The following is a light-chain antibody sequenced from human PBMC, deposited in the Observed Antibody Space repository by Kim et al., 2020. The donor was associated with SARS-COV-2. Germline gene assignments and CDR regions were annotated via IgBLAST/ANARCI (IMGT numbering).Light chain of an antibody. CDR1: SIGRKR. CDR2: YDS. J-gene: IGLJ7*01. CDR3: QVWDSSSDHRVV. V-gene: IGLV3-21*04. Sequence: PGKPCRIDWWGNSIGRKRVPWYQENPAQAPVLVISYDSDRPSGIPERFSGSNSGNTATLTISRVEAGDEADYYCQVWDSSSDHRVVFGGGTQLTVL.